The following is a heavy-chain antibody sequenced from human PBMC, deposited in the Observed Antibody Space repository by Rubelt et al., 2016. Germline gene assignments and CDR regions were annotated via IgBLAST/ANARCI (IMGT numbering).Heavy chain of an antibody. Sequence: EVQLLESGGGLVQPGGSLRLSCAASGFTFSSYAMSWVRQAPGKGLEWVSAISGRGVSTYYADSVKGRFTISRDNSKNKLCLQMNSLRAEDTAVYFWARGLAPDVYYYYGMDVWGQGTTVTVSS. V-gene: IGHV3-23*01. D-gene: IGHD2-21*01. CDR2: ISGRGVST. CDR3: ARGLAPDVYYYYGMDV. J-gene: IGHJ6*02. CDR1: GFTFSSYA.